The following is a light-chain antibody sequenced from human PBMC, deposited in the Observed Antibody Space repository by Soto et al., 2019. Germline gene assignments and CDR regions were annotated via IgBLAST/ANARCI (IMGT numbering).Light chain of an antibody. CDR3: QQTYSAPPT. Sequence: DIQMTQSPSSLSASVGDRVTITCRASQIISTYLNWYQQRAGLAPRLLIYAASSLQSGVPPRFSCSGSGTDFTLTISSLQPEDFATYFRQQTYSAPPTFGQGTKVEIK. CDR2: AAS. CDR1: QIISTY. V-gene: IGKV1-39*01. J-gene: IGKJ1*01.